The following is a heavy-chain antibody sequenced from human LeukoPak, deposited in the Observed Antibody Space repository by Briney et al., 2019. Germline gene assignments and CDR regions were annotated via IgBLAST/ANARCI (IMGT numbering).Heavy chain of an antibody. V-gene: IGHV1-69*04. Sequence: ASVKVSCKASGGIFSSYAISWVRQAPGQGLEWIGRIIPILGIANYAQKFQGRVTITADKSTSTAYIEMSSLRSEDTAVYYWARDGAKIMITFEGVIDYNWFDPWGQGTLVTVSS. CDR1: GGIFSSYA. J-gene: IGHJ5*02. D-gene: IGHD3-16*02. CDR3: ARDGAKIMITFEGVIDYNWFDP. CDR2: IIPILGIA.